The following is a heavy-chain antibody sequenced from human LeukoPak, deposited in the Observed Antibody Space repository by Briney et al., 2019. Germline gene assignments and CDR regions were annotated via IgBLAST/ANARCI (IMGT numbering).Heavy chain of an antibody. CDR2: INPNSGGT. J-gene: IGHJ4*02. D-gene: IGHD2-2*01. V-gene: IGHV1-2*02. Sequence: ASVKVSCKASGYTFTGYFMHWVRQAPGQGLEWMGWINPNSGGTNYAQKFQGRVTVTRDTSISIAYVELSRLRSDDTAVYYCASSIVYCSSTSCYFNWGQGTLVTVSS. CDR1: GYTFTGYF. CDR3: ASSIVYCSSTSCYFN.